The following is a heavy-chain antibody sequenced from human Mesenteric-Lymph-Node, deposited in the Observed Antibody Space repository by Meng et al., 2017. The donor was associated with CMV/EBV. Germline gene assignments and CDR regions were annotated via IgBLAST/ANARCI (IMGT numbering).Heavy chain of an antibody. CDR3: AKSSHIVVVPAAHMDV. Sequence: SCKASGYTFTDYYLHWVRQAPGKGLEWVSAISGSGGSTYYADSVKGRFTISRDNSKNTLYLQMNSLRAEDTAVYYCAKSSHIVVVPAAHMDVWGQGTTVTVSS. CDR2: ISGSGGST. J-gene: IGHJ6*02. CDR1: GYTFTDYY. V-gene: IGHV3-23*01. D-gene: IGHD2-2*01.